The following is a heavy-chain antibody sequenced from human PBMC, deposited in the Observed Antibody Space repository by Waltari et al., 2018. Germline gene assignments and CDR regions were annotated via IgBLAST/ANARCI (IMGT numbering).Heavy chain of an antibody. CDR1: GGSISSYY. J-gene: IGHJ6*02. V-gene: IGHV4-4*07. D-gene: IGHD3-3*01. CDR3: AGSSNFGIYGLDV. CDR2: IYASGST. Sequence: QVQLQESGPGLVKPSETLSLICNVSGGSISSYYWNWIRQPAGKGLEWIGRIYASGSTSYNPSLESRIYMSVDTSKNHFSLKLSSVTAADTGVYYCAGSSNFGIYGLDVWGQGTTVVVSS.